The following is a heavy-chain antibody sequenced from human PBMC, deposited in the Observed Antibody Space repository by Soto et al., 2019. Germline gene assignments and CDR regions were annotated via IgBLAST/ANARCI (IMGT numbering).Heavy chain of an antibody. CDR1: GFTFSNAW. Sequence: PSETLRLSCAASGFTFSNAWMSWVRQAPGKGLEWVGRIKSKTDGGTTDYAAPVKGRFTISRDDSKNTLYLQMNSLKTEDTAVYYCTTDLSDYYDSSGPWDWGQGTLVTVSS. V-gene: IGHV3-15*01. D-gene: IGHD3-22*01. CDR2: IKSKTDGGTT. J-gene: IGHJ4*02. CDR3: TTDLSDYYDSSGPWD.